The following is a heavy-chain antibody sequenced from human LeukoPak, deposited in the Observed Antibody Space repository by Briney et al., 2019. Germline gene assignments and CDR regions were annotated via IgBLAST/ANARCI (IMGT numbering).Heavy chain of an antibody. J-gene: IGHJ4*02. V-gene: IGHV4-59*08. D-gene: IGHD6-19*01. CDR3: ARAVSGRFDY. Sequence: SGTLSLTCTVSGCFMSPYHWGWIRQPPGKVLEWTGYIYYSGSTNYNPSLTSRVTISVDTSKNQFSLKLSSVTAADTAIYYCARAVSGRFDYWGQGTLVTVSS. CDR2: IYYSGST. CDR1: GCFMSPYH.